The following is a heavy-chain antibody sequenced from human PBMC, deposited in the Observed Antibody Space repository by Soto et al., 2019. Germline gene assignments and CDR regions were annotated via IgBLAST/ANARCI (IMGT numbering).Heavy chain of an antibody. V-gene: IGHV4-31*03. J-gene: IGHJ4*02. Sequence: QVPLQESGPGLVKPSQTLSLTCTVSGGSISSEGYYWSWFRQLPGTGLEWIGDIYYSGTTYHNPSLRSRLTISGDASKNQCSLKLSSVTDADTALYYCARGRGYSYGPYYFDYWGQGTLVTVSS. CDR3: ARGRGYSYGPYYFDY. CDR2: IYYSGTT. CDR1: GGSISSEGYY. D-gene: IGHD5-18*01.